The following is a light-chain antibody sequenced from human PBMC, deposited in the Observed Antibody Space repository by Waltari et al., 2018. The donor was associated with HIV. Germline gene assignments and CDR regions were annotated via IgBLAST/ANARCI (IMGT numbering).Light chain of an antibody. CDR2: DAS. V-gene: IGKV3-20*01. CDR1: QSVSSSS. Sequence: EIVLTQSPGTLSLSPGERATLSCRASQSVSSSSLAWYQQKPGQAPRLLIYDASSRATGIPDKFSGGGSGTDFTLTISRLEPEDIAVYYCQQYGSSPRTFGQGTKVEI. CDR3: QQYGSSPRT. J-gene: IGKJ1*01.